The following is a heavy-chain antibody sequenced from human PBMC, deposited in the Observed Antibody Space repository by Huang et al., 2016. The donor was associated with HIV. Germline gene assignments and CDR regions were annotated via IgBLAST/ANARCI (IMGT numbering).Heavy chain of an antibody. CDR3: ARDWHFDY. Sequence: EVQLLESGGGLVQPGGSLRLSCAASGFTFSSYAMNWVRQAPGKGLEWGSTMRGNGYSTDYADSVKGRFTISRDNSKNTLYLQMNSLRAEDTAVYYCARDWHFDYWGQGTLVTVSS. CDR2: MRGNGYST. CDR1: GFTFSSYA. V-gene: IGHV3-23*01. J-gene: IGHJ4*02.